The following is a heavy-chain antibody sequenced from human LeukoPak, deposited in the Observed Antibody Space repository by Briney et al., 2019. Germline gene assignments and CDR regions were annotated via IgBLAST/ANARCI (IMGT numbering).Heavy chain of an antibody. Sequence: GGSLRLSCAASGFTFSSYGMHWVRQAPGKGLEWVSFIRYDGSNEYYADSVKGRFTISRDNARNSLYLQMNSLRAEDTAVYYCARQDWLGDRYYFDSWGQGTLVTVSS. CDR1: GFTFSSYG. D-gene: IGHD3-9*01. CDR3: ARQDWLGDRYYFDS. J-gene: IGHJ4*02. CDR2: IRYDGSNE. V-gene: IGHV3-30*02.